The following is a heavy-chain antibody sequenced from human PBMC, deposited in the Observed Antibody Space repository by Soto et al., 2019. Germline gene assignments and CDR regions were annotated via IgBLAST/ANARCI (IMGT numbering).Heavy chain of an antibody. CDR3: ARDAPPEDYYYYMDV. V-gene: IGHV3-23*01. J-gene: IGHJ6*03. Sequence: GGSLRLSCAASGFSFSTYAMSWVRQAPGRGLEWVSALWYSSGNTYYADSVKGRFTISRDNSKNTLYLQMNSLRAEDTAVYYCARDAPPEDYYYYMDVWGKGTTVTVSS. CDR1: GFSFSTYA. CDR2: LWYSSGNT.